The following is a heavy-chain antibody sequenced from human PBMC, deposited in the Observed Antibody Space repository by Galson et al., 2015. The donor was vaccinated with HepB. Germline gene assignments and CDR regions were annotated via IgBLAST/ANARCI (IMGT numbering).Heavy chain of an antibody. J-gene: IGHJ6*02. CDR2: IKSKTDGGTT. D-gene: IGHD3-10*01. V-gene: IGHV3-15*07. Sequence: SLRLSCAASGFTFSNAWMNWVRQAPGKGLGWVGRIKSKTDGGTTDYAAPVKGRFTISRDDSKNTLYLQMNSLKTEDTAVYYCTTAAMVRGAYIYYYYGMDVWGQGTTVTVSS. CDR1: GFTFSNAW. CDR3: TTAAMVRGAYIYYYYGMDV.